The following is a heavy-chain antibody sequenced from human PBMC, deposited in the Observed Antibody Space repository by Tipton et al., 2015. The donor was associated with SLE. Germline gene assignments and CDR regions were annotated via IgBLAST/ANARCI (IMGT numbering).Heavy chain of an antibody. V-gene: IGHV3-11*04. CDR3: ARETAVTGTWYFDL. CDR1: GFTFSDYY. J-gene: IGHJ2*01. CDR2: ISSDGDSV. Sequence: SLRLSCAASGFTFSDYYMNWVRQVPGKGLEWLSYISSDGDSVHYADSVKGRFTTSRDNAKNTLYLQMNSLTADDTAVYYCARETAVTGTWYFDLWGRGTLVTVSS. D-gene: IGHD6-19*01.